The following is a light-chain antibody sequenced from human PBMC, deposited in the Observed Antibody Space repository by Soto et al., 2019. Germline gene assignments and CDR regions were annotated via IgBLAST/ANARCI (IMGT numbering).Light chain of an antibody. Sequence: EIVLTQSPGTLSLSPGERATLSCRASQSVTSSYLAWYQQKPGQAPRLLIFGASSRATGIPDRFIGSGSGTDFTLTISRLEPEDFAVYYCQQYGSSPPITFGQGTRLAIK. J-gene: IGKJ5*01. CDR3: QQYGSSPPIT. V-gene: IGKV3-20*01. CDR1: QSVTSSY. CDR2: GAS.